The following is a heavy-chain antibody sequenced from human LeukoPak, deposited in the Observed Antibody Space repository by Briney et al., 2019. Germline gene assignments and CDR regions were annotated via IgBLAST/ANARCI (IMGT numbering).Heavy chain of an antibody. J-gene: IGHJ6*03. CDR1: GGTFSSYA. Sequence: SSVKVSCKASGGTFSSYAISWVRQAPGQGLEWMGGIIPIFGTANYAQKFQGRVTIAADESTSTAYMELSSLRSEDTAVYYCARLGMRQQHPWSGSSYYYYYMDVWGKGTAVTVSS. V-gene: IGHV1-69*01. CDR2: IIPIFGTA. D-gene: IGHD6-13*01. CDR3: ARLGMRQQHPWSGSSYYYYYMDV.